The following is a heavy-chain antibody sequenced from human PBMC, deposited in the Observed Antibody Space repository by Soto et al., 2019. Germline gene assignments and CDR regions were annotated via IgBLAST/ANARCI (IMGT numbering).Heavy chain of an antibody. D-gene: IGHD3-3*01. CDR2: IYYSGST. J-gene: IGHJ6*02. CDR3: ARGSYYDFWSGYSHGKNYYYYGMDV. Sequence: PSGTLSLTCAVSGGSISSYYWSWIRQPPGKGLEWIGYIYYSGSTNYNPSLKSRVTISVDTSKNQFSLKLSSVTAADTAVYYCARGSYYDFWSGYSHGKNYYYYGMDVWGQGTTVTVSS. CDR1: GGSISSYY. V-gene: IGHV4-59*07.